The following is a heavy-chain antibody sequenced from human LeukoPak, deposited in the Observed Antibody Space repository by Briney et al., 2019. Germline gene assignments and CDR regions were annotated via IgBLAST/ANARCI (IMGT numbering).Heavy chain of an antibody. CDR3: LAFKVTAIHSDYMDV. CDR2: INPNSGGT. V-gene: IGHV1-2*02. D-gene: IGHD2-21*02. CDR1: GSTFTDYY. Sequence: GASVKVSCKASGSTFTDYYMHWVRQAPGQGLEWMGWINPNSGGTNFAQKFQGRVTMTRNTSISTAYMELSSLRSEDTAVYYCLAFKVTAIHSDYMDVWGKGTTVTISS. J-gene: IGHJ6*03.